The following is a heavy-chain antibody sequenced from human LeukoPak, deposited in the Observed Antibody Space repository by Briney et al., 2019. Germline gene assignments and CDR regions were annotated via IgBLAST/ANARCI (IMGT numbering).Heavy chain of an antibody. CDR2: IKQDGSEK. CDR1: GFTFSSYE. CDR3: ARENPERYCSGGSCYLYYFDY. Sequence: GGSLRLSCAASGFTFSSYEMSWVRQAPGKGLEWVANIKQDGSEKYYVDSVKGRFTISRDNAKNSLYLQMNSLRAEDTAVYYCARENPERYCSGGSCYLYYFDYWGQGTLVTVSS. J-gene: IGHJ4*02. V-gene: IGHV3-7*01. D-gene: IGHD2-15*01.